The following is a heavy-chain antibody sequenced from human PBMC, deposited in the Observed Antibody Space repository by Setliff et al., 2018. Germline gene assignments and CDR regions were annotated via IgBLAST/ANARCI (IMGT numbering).Heavy chain of an antibody. J-gene: IGHJ3*02. D-gene: IGHD3-22*01. CDR1: GGSISSSSYY. V-gene: IGHV4-39*07. CDR3: ARASYYYDSSGYYGAGAFDI. Sequence: SETLSLTCTVSGGSISSSSYYWGWIRQPPGKGLEWIGSIYYSGSTYYNPSLKSRVTISVDTSKNQFSLKLSSVTAADTAVYYCARASYYYDSSGYYGAGAFDIWGQGTMVTV. CDR2: IYYSGST.